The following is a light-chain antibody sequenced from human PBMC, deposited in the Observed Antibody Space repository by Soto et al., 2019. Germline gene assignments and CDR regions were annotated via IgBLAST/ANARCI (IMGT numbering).Light chain of an antibody. CDR1: QSVSSK. V-gene: IGKV3-15*01. CDR2: DTS. Sequence: EIVMTQSPATLSVSPGERAALSCRASQSVSSKLAWYRQRPGQAPRLVIYDTSTRATGVPARFSGSGSGTEFTLTISGLQSEDFGVYYCQQYNDWFSITFGQGTRL. J-gene: IGKJ5*01. CDR3: QQYNDWFSIT.